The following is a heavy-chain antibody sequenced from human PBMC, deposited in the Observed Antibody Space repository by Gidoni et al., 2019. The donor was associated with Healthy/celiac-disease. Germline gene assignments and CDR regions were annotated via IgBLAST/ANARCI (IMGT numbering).Heavy chain of an antibody. CDR3: AREQNVDTAMALSY. J-gene: IGHJ4*02. V-gene: IGHV3-30*04. D-gene: IGHD5-18*01. Sequence: QVQLVESGGGVVQPGRSLRLSCAASGFTFSSYAMHWVRQAPGKGLEWVAVISYDGSNKYYADSVKGRFTISRDNSKNTLYLQMNSLRAEDTAVYYCAREQNVDTAMALSYWGQGTLVTVSS. CDR1: GFTFSSYA. CDR2: ISYDGSNK.